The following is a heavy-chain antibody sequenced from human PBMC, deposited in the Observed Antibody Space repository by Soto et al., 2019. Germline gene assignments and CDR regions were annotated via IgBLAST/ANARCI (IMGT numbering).Heavy chain of an antibody. CDR3: ARHGRAPFIAVAGLDY. V-gene: IGHV4-59*08. CDR2: IYYSGST. CDR1: GGSISSYY. D-gene: IGHD6-19*01. Sequence: SETLSLTCTVSGGSISSYYWSWIRQPPGKGLEWIGYIYYSGSTNYNPSLKSRVTISVDTSKNQFSLKLSSVTAADTAVYYCARHGRAPFIAVAGLDYWGQGTLVTVSS. J-gene: IGHJ4*02.